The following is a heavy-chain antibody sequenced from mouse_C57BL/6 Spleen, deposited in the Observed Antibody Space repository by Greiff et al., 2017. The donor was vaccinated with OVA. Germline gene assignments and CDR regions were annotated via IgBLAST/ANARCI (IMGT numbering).Heavy chain of an antibody. CDR1: GFTISDYG. V-gene: IGHV5-17*01. D-gene: IGHD1-1*01. Sequence: DVQLVESGGGLVKPGGSLKLSCAASGFTISDYGMHWVRQAPEKGLEWVAYISSGSSTIYYADTVKGRFTISRDNAKNTLFLQMTSLRSEDTAMYYCASAVVAHFDYWGQGTTLTVSS. CDR2: ISSGSSTI. J-gene: IGHJ2*01. CDR3: ASAVVAHFDY.